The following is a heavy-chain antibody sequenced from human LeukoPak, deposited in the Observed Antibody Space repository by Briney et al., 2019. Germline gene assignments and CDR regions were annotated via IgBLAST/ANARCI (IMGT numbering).Heavy chain of an antibody. V-gene: IGHV3-74*01. J-gene: IGHJ4*02. D-gene: IGHD6-19*01. CDR3: ARHSSGWLPLFAY. Sequence: PGGSLRLSCAASGFTFSSYWMHWVRQAPGKGLVWVSRINSDGSSTSYADSVKGRFTISRDNAKYTLYLQMNSLRAEDTAVYYCARHSSGWLPLFAYWGQGTLVTVSS. CDR2: INSDGSST. CDR1: GFTFSSYW.